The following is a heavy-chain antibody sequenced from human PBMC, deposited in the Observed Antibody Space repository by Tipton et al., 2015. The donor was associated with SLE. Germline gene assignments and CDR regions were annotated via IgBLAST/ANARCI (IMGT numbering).Heavy chain of an antibody. Sequence: TLSLTCAVYGGSFSGYYWGWIRQPPGKGLEWIGYIYYSGSTYYNPSLKSRVTISVDTSRNQFSLKLSSVTAADTAVYYCASEMTTVTYNWFDPWGQGTLVTVSS. D-gene: IGHD4-11*01. CDR2: IYYSGST. V-gene: IGHV4-34*01. CDR3: ASEMTTVTYNWFDP. J-gene: IGHJ5*02. CDR1: GGSFSGYY.